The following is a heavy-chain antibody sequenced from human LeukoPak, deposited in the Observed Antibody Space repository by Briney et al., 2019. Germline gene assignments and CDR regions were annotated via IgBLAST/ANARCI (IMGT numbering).Heavy chain of an antibody. CDR1: GYTLTELS. Sequence: ASVKVSCKVSGYTLTELSMHWVRQAPGKGLEWMGGFDPEDGETIYAQKFQGRVTMTEDTSTDTAHMELSSLRSEDTAVYYCATVLRSGNWFDPWGQGTLVTVSS. CDR3: ATVLRSGNWFDP. CDR2: FDPEDGET. D-gene: IGHD2-15*01. J-gene: IGHJ5*02. V-gene: IGHV1-24*01.